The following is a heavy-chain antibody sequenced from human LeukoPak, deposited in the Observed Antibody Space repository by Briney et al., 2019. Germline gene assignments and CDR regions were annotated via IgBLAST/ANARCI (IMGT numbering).Heavy chain of an antibody. CDR2: MFYSGSA. CDR3: ARAGGYNYHFEN. CDR1: GVSASSYY. J-gene: IGHJ4*02. D-gene: IGHD5-12*01. V-gene: IGHV4-59*02. Sequence: SETLSLTCTVSGVSASSYYWNWIRQSPGKRLEWIGYMFYSGSAKYNPSLKSRVTISVDSSKNHFSLKLRSVTAADTAVYYCARAGGYNYHFENWGQGIPVAVSS.